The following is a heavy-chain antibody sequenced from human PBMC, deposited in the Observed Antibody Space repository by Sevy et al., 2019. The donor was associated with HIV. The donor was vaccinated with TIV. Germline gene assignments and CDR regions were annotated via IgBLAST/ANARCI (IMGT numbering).Heavy chain of an antibody. CDR2: FDPEDDER. D-gene: IGHD3-22*01. CDR3: ATTKDYYDSSAYPVDY. V-gene: IGHV1-24*01. CDR1: GYTLTAFA. Sequence: ASMKVSCKVSGYTLTAFAMHWVRQAPGKGLEWMGTFDPEDDERIYAQKFQGRVSMTEDTSADTAYMELSSLRSEDTAIYYCATTKDYYDSSAYPVDYWGPGTLVTVSS. J-gene: IGHJ4*02.